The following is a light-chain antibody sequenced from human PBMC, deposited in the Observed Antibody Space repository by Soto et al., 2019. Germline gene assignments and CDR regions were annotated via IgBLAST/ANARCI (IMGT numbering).Light chain of an antibody. CDR3: QEYNNWPGALT. V-gene: IGKV3D-15*01. CDR1: QSVSSN. Sequence: EIVMTQSPATLSVSPGERATLSCRASQSVSSNLAWYQQKPGQAPRLLIYGASIRATGIPARFSGSGSGTDVTNTISSLRSEDFAVYYCQEYNNWPGALTFGGGTKVEI. CDR2: GAS. J-gene: IGKJ4*01.